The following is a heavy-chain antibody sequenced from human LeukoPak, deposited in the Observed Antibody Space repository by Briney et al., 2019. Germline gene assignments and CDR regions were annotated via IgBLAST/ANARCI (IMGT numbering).Heavy chain of an antibody. Sequence: ASVTVSCMASGYTFRSYEINWVRQAPGQGREWVGWIHPNSGKTGYAQKFQGRVTMTRDTSTETAFMKLSSLKFDDTAIFYCARGHYGGNRYFDIWGQGTLVTVSS. V-gene: IGHV1-8*01. J-gene: IGHJ4*02. CDR1: GYTFRSYE. D-gene: IGHD4-23*01. CDR3: ARGHYGGNRYFDI. CDR2: IHPNSGKT.